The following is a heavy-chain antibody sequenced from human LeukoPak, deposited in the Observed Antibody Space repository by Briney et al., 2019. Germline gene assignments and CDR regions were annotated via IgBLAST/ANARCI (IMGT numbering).Heavy chain of an antibody. J-gene: IGHJ4*02. CDR3: AKVGSLVPIFDY. CDR1: GFTFNRFY. Sequence: PGGSLRLSCSASGFTFNRFYLHWVRQAPGKGLEFVSHISSNGATTYYADSVKGRFTISRDNSKNTLYLQMNSLRAEDTAVYYCAKVGSLVPIFDYWGQGTLVTVSS. D-gene: IGHD1-26*01. CDR2: ISSNGATT. V-gene: IGHV3-64*04.